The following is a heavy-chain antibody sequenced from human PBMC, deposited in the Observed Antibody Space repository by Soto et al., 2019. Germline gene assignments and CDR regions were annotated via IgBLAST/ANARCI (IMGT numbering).Heavy chain of an antibody. J-gene: IGHJ3*02. V-gene: IGHV1-18*01. Sequence: QVPLVQSGAEVKKPGASVKVSCKASGYTFTSYGISWVRQAPGQGLEWMGWISAYNGNTNYAQKLQGRVTMTTDTSTSTAYMELRSLRSDDTAVYYCALTGGLPVAVVMGFNAFDIWGQGTMVTVSS. CDR1: GYTFTSYG. CDR3: ALTGGLPVAVVMGFNAFDI. CDR2: ISAYNGNT. D-gene: IGHD2-15*01.